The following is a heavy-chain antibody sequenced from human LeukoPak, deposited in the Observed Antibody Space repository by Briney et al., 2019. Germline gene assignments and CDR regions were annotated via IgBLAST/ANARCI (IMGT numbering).Heavy chain of an antibody. CDR3: ARVRGGYYSDF. CDR1: GFIFSNYW. V-gene: IGHV3-74*01. J-gene: IGHJ4*02. D-gene: IGHD3-22*01. Sequence: GGSLRLSCAASGFIFSNYWMYWVRQAPGKGLVWVSRINSDGTTTTYADSVKGRFTISRDNAKNTLYLQMSSLTAEDTAVYYCARVRGGYYSDFWGQGTLVTLSS. CDR2: INSDGTTT.